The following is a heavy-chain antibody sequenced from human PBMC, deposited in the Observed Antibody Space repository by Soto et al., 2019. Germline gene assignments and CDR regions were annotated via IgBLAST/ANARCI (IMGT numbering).Heavy chain of an antibody. J-gene: IGHJ4*02. CDR1: GFTFSSYG. Sequence: HPGGSLRLSCAASGFTFSSYGMHWVRQAQGKGLEWVAVISYDGSNKYYADSVKGRFTISRDNSKNTLYLQMNSLRAEDTAVYYCAKDSYTAMVTVRFDYWGQGTLVTVSS. V-gene: IGHV3-30*18. D-gene: IGHD5-18*01. CDR2: ISYDGSNK. CDR3: AKDSYTAMVTVRFDY.